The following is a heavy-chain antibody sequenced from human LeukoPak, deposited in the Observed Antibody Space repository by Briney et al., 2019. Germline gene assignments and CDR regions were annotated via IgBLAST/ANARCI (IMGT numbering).Heavy chain of an antibody. J-gene: IGHJ4*02. V-gene: IGHV3-30*02. Sequence: GGSLRLSCAASGFTFSSYGMHWVRQAPGKGLEWVAFIRYDGSNKYYADSVKGRFTISRDNSKNTLYLQMNSLRAEDTAVYYCAKVDTAMVPHFDYWGQGTLVTVSS. CDR1: GFTFSSYG. CDR2: IRYDGSNK. D-gene: IGHD5-18*01. CDR3: AKVDTAMVPHFDY.